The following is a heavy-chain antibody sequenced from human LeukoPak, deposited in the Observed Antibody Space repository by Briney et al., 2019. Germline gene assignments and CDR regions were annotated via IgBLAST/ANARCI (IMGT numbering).Heavy chain of an antibody. CDR3: ARDDSYYGMDV. V-gene: IGHV4-59*01. J-gene: IGHJ6*02. CDR2: IYYSGST. Sequence: SETLSLTCTVSGVSISSYYWSWIRQPPGKGLEWIGYIYYSGSTNYNPSLKSRVTISVDTSKNQFSLKLSSVTAADTAVYYCARDDSYYGMDVWGQGTTVTVSS. CDR1: GVSISSYY.